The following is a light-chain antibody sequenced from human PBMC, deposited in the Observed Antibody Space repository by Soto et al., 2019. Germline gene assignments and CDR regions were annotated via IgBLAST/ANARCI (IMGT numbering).Light chain of an antibody. J-gene: IGKJ4*01. V-gene: IGKV3-20*01. CDR3: QQYGDSLLT. CDR2: HAS. CDR1: QSISSSY. Sequence: ENVLTQSPGTLSLSPGERATLSCRASQSISSSYLAWYQQKPGQTPSLLIYHASSRATGIPDRFSGSGSGTDFTLTISSLEPEDFAVYYCQQYGDSLLTFGEGTKVEIK.